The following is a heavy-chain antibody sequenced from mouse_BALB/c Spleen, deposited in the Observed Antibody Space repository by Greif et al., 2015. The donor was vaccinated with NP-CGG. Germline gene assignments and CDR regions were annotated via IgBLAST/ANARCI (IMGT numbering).Heavy chain of an antibody. J-gene: IGHJ2*01. D-gene: IGHD2-14*01. Sequence: QVQLQQSGAELVKPGASVKLSCKASGYTFASYWMHWVKQRPGQGLEWIGEIDPSDSYTNYNQKFKGKATLTVDKSSSTAYMQLSSLTSEDSAVYYCARWGRYDVRDAFDYWGQGTTLTVSS. CDR3: ARWGRYDVRDAFDY. V-gene: IGHV1-69*02. CDR2: IDPSDSYT. CDR1: GYTFASYW.